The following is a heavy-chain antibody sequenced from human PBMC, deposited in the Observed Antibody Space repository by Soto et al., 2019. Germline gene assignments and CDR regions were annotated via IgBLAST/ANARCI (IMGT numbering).Heavy chain of an antibody. Sequence: GESLKISCKGSGYSFAVYWITWVRQKPGKGLEGMGRIDPSDSQTYYSPSFRGHVTISVTKSITTVVLQCSSLRASDTAMYYCARQIYDSATGANFQYYFDSWGQGTPVTVSS. V-gene: IGHV5-10-1*01. CDR3: ARQIYDSATGANFQYYFDS. CDR2: IDPSDSQT. J-gene: IGHJ4*02. D-gene: IGHD2-15*01. CDR1: GYSFAVYW.